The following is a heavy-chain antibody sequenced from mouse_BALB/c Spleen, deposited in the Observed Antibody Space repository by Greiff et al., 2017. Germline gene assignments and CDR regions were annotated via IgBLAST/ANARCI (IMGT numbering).Heavy chain of an antibody. V-gene: IGHV14-3*02. CDR2: IDPANGNT. CDR1: GFNIKDTY. J-gene: IGHJ3*01. Sequence: EVKLQESGAELVKPGASVKLSCTASGFNIKDTYMHWVKQRPEQGLEWIGRIDPANGNTKYDPKFQGKATITADTSSNTAYLQLSSLTSEDTAVYYCALNWDDYWGQGTLVTVSA. CDR3: ALNWDDY. D-gene: IGHD4-1*01.